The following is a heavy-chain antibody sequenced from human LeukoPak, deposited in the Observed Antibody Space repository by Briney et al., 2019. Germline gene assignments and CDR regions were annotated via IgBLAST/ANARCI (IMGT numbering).Heavy chain of an antibody. V-gene: IGHV5-51*01. CDR3: ARQVTGTTGTDAFDI. CDR1: GYSFTSHW. J-gene: IGHJ3*02. CDR2: IYPGDSDT. Sequence: GESLKISCKGSGYSFTSHWIGWVRQMPGKGLECMGVIYPGDSDTRYSPSFQGQVIISADKSISTAYLQWSSLKASGTAMYYCARQVTGTTGTDAFDIWGQGTMVTVSS. D-gene: IGHD1-1*01.